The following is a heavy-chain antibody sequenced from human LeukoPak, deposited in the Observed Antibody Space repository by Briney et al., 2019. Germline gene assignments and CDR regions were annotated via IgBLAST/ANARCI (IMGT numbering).Heavy chain of an antibody. CDR1: GFTVSSTY. CDR3: ARDLMVRGDY. D-gene: IGHD3-10*01. CDR2: IYSGGST. J-gene: IGHJ4*02. V-gene: IGHV3-66*02. Sequence: GGSLRPSCAASGFTVSSTYMSWVRQAPGKGLEWVSVIYSGGSTYYADSVKGRFTISRDNSKNTLYLQMNSLRAEDTAVYYCARDLMVRGDYWGQGTLVTVSS.